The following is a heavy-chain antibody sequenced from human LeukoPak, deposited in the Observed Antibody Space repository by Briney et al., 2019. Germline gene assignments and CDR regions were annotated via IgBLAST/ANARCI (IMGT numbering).Heavy chain of an antibody. J-gene: IGHJ6*03. D-gene: IGHD3-10*01. Sequence: GGSLRLSCAASGFTFSSYAMHWVRQAPGKGLEWVAVISYDGSNKYYADSVKGRFTISRDNSKNTLYLQMNSLRAEDTAVYYCARGPSPVLLWFGELDGYYYMDVWGKGTTVTVSS. CDR3: ARGPSPVLLWFGELDGYYYMDV. CDR2: ISYDGSNK. V-gene: IGHV3-30*04. CDR1: GFTFSSYA.